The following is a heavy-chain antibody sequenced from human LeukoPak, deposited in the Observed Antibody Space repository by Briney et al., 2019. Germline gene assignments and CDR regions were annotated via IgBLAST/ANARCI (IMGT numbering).Heavy chain of an antibody. CDR2: ISAYNGNT. D-gene: IGHD1-7*01. J-gene: IGHJ4*02. Sequence: ASVKVSCKASGYTFTSYGISWVRQAPGQGLEWMGWISAYNGNTNYAQKRQGRVTMTTDTSTSTAYMELRSLRSDDTAVYYCASEPLELRAFDYWGQGTLVTVSS. CDR3: ASEPLELRAFDY. CDR1: GYTFTSYG. V-gene: IGHV1-18*01.